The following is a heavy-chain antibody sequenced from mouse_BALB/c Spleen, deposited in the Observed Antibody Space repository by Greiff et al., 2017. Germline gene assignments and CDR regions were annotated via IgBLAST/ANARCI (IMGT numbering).Heavy chain of an antibody. J-gene: IGHJ2*01. D-gene: IGHD1-2*01. CDR3: ASHLRLLDY. CDR2: INPSSGYT. V-gene: IGHV1-4*02. Sequence: VQLQQSAAELARPGASVKMSCKASGYTFTSYTMHWVKQRPGQGLEWIGYINPSSGYTEYNQKFKDKTTLTADKSSSTAYMQLSSLTSEDSAVYYCASHLRLLDYWGQGTTLTVSS. CDR1: GYTFTSYT.